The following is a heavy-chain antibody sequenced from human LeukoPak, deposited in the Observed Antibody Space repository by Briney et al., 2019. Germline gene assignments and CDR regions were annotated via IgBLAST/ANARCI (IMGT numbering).Heavy chain of an antibody. CDR3: ATAGDRSCFDP. CDR2: IKQDGSEK. D-gene: IGHD3-10*01. CDR1: GFAFSSSW. V-gene: IGHV3-7*01. Sequence: PVGSLRVSWVSSGFAFSSSWMAWGGQGAGKGLEWVANIKQDGSEKHYADSVEGRFTISRDNAKNSLYLQMNNLNSEDTAVYFCATAGDRSCFDPWGRGTLVTVSS. J-gene: IGHJ5*02.